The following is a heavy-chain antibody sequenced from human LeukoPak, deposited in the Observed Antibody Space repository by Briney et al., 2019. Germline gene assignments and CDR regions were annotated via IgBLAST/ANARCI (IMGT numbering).Heavy chain of an antibody. CDR3: AKDLYYDSSGYPLGGWDY. CDR1: GGSISSYY. V-gene: IGHV4-59*01. D-gene: IGHD3-22*01. J-gene: IGHJ4*02. Sequence: SETLSLTCTVSGGSISSYYWSWIRQPPGKGLEWIGYIYYSGSTNYNPSLKSRVTISVDTSKNQFSLKLSSVTAADTALYYCAKDLYYDSSGYPLGGWDYWGQGTLVTVSS. CDR2: IYYSGST.